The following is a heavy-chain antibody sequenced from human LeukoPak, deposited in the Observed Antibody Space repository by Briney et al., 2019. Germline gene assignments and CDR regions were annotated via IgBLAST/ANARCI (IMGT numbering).Heavy chain of an antibody. CDR3: AIGPAGYSSSSHAFVF. CDR1: GYTFTSYG. CDR2: ISAYNGNT. V-gene: IGHV1-18*01. D-gene: IGHD6-13*01. Sequence: ASVKVSCMAAGYTFTSYGIIWVRQAPGQGLEWMGWISAYNGNTNYAQKLQGRVTMTKDTSTSTAYMELRSLRSDDTAVYYCAIGPAGYSSSSHAFVFWGEGTMVTVSS. J-gene: IGHJ3*01.